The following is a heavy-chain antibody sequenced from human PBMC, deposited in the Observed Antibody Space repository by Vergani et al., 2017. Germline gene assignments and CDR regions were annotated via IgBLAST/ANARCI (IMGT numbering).Heavy chain of an antibody. Sequence: QVQLVQSGAEVKKPGSSVKVSCKASGGTFSSYAISWVRQAPGQGLEWMGRIIPIFGTANYAQKFQGRVTITADESTSTAYMELSSLRSEDTAVYYCARATQDYDSSGYYSPNWFDPWGQGTLVTVSS. D-gene: IGHD3-22*01. CDR1: GGTFSSYA. V-gene: IGHV1-69*13. CDR2: IIPIFGTA. J-gene: IGHJ5*02. CDR3: ARATQDYDSSGYYSPNWFDP.